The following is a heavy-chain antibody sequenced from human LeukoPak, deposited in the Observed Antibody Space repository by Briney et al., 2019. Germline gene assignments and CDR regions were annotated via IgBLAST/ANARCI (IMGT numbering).Heavy chain of an antibody. V-gene: IGHV3-9*01. CDR1: GFTFDDYA. J-gene: IGHJ6*02. Sequence: GRSLRFSCAASGFTFDDYAMHWVRQAPGKGLEWVSGISWNSGSIGYADSVKGRFTISRDNAKNSLYLQMNSLRAEDTALYYCANSFPPYYYYYGMDVWGQGTTVTVSS. CDR2: ISWNSGSI. CDR3: ANSFPPYYYYYGMDV.